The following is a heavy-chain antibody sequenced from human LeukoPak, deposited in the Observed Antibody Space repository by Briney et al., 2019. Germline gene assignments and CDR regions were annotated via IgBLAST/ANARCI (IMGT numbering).Heavy chain of an antibody. CDR1: GYTFTGYY. J-gene: IGHJ5*02. D-gene: IGHD6-13*01. Sequence: ASVKVSCKASGYTFTGYYMHWVRQAPGQGLEWMGWINPNSCGTNYPQKFQGRVTMTRDTSISTAYMELSRLRSDDTAVYYCARPVQLTGYSSSRRGVWFDPWGQGTLVTVSS. CDR2: INPNSCGT. V-gene: IGHV1-2*02. CDR3: ARPVQLTGYSSSRRGVWFDP.